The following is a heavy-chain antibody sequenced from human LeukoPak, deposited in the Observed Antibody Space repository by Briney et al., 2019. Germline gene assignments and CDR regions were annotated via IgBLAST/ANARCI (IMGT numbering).Heavy chain of an antibody. CDR2: INHSGST. J-gene: IGHJ6*03. CDR3: ARDPGYSYGYVRNYYMDV. Sequence: PSETLSLTCAVSGESFSGYYWTWIRQPPGEGLQWIGEINHSGSTYYNPSLKSRVTISVDTSKNQFSLKLSSVTAADTAVYYCARDPGYSYGYVRNYYMDVWGKGTTVTVSS. V-gene: IGHV4-34*01. D-gene: IGHD5-18*01. CDR1: GESFSGYY.